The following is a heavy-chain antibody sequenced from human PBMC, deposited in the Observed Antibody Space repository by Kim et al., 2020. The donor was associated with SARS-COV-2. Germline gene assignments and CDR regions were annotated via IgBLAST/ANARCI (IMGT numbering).Heavy chain of an antibody. V-gene: IGHV3-23*03. D-gene: IGHD3-3*02. Sequence: GGSLRLSCVASGFTFSSYAMSWLRQAPGKGLEWVSVIYSDGTTKFYVGSVMGRFTVSRDNSKDTLFLQMYNLRAEDTAVYFCAKDHFRSSGDFWGQGTLVTVSS. CDR2: IYSDGTTK. CDR3: AKDHFRSSGDF. CDR1: GFTFSSYA. J-gene: IGHJ4*02.